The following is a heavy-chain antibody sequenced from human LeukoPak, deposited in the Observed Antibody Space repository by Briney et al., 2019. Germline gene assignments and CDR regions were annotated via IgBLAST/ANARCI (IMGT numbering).Heavy chain of an antibody. D-gene: IGHD4-17*01. V-gene: IGHV3-21*01. CDR2: ISSSSSYI. CDR1: GFTFSSYS. J-gene: IGHJ1*01. CDR3: AHTVTPRYFQF. Sequence: GGSLRLSCAASGFTFSSYSMNWVRQAPGKGLEWVSSISSSSSYIYYADSVKGRFTISRDNAKNSLYLQMNSLRTEDTALYYCAHTVTPRYFQFWGQGTLVTVSS.